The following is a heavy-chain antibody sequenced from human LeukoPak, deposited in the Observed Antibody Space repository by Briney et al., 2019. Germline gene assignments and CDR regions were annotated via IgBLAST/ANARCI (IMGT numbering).Heavy chain of an antibody. CDR2: ISAYNGNT. CDR3: ARAVNLRGYSYGYGY. CDR1: GYTFTSYG. Sequence: GASVKVSCKASGYTFTSYGISWVRQAPGQGLEWMGWISAYNGNTNYAQKLQGRVTMTTDTSTSTAYMELRSLRSDDTAVYYCARAVNLRGYSYGYGYWGQGTLVTVSS. J-gene: IGHJ4*02. V-gene: IGHV1-18*01. D-gene: IGHD5-18*01.